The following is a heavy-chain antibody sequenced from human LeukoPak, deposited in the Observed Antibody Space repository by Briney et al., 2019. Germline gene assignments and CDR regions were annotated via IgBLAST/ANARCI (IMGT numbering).Heavy chain of an antibody. CDR3: ARDRWELPTAFDY. CDR2: ISNSGGTT. J-gene: IGHJ4*02. D-gene: IGHD1-26*01. CDR1: GFTFSSYA. Sequence: GGSLRLSCAASGFTFSSYAMSWVRQAPGKGLEWVSTISNSGGTTYYADSVKGRFTISRDDSENTLYLQMNSLRAEDTAVYYCARDRWELPTAFDYWGQGTLVTVSS. V-gene: IGHV3-23*01.